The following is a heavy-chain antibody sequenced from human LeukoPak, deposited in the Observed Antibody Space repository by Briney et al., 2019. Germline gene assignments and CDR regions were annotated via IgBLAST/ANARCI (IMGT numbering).Heavy chain of an antibody. J-gene: IGHJ4*02. Sequence: PSETLSLTCTVSGGSISSGGYHWRWIRQHPGKGLEWIGYIYYSGSTYYNPSLKSRVTISVDTSKNQFSLKLSSVTAADTAVYYCARVATGAFDYWGQGTLVTVSS. CDR3: ARVATGAFDY. D-gene: IGHD1-14*01. V-gene: IGHV4-31*03. CDR1: GGSISSGGYH. CDR2: IYYSGST.